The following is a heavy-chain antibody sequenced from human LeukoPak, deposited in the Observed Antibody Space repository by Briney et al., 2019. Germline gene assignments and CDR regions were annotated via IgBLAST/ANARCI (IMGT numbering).Heavy chain of an antibody. CDR2: IYAGGNT. CDR1: GFTVSSNY. CDR3: ARTMVGNIGTEDYLDY. J-gene: IGHJ4*02. Sequence: GGSLRLSCAASGFTVSSNYMSWVRQAPGKGLEWVSVIYAGGNTYYADSVKGRFTISRDNSKNTLYLQMDNLRAEDTAVYYCARTMVGNIGTEDYLDYWGQGTLVTVSS. D-gene: IGHD4/OR15-4a*01. V-gene: IGHV3-53*01.